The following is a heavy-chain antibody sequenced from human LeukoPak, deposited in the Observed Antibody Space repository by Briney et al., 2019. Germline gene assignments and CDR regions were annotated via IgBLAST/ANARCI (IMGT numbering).Heavy chain of an antibody. J-gene: IGHJ4*02. CDR1: GGTFSSYA. Sequence: ASVKVSCKASGGTFSSYAISWVRQAPGQGLEWMGGIIPIFGTANYAQKFQGRVTITADESTSTAYMELSSLRSEDTAVYYCARSIPYGTTWYGRSDYRGQGTLVTVSS. D-gene: IGHD6-13*01. V-gene: IGHV1-69*13. CDR2: IIPIFGTA. CDR3: ARSIPYGTTWYGRSDY.